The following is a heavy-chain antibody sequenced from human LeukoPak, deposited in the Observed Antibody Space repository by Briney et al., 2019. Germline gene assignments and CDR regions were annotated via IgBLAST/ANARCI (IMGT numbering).Heavy chain of an antibody. V-gene: IGHV4-34*01. CDR2: INHSGST. D-gene: IGHD2-15*01. Sequence: SETLSLTCAVYGGSFSGYYWSWIRQPPGKGLEWIGEINHSGSTNYNPSLKSRVTISVDTSKNQFSPKLSSVTAADTAVYYCATPLRGTPNAFDIWGQGTMVTVSS. CDR1: GGSFSGYY. CDR3: ATPLRGTPNAFDI. J-gene: IGHJ3*02.